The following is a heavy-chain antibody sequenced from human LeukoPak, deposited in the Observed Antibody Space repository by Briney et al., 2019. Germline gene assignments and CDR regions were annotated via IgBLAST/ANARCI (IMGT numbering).Heavy chain of an antibody. V-gene: IGHV1-2*02. CDR2: IDPNTGST. J-gene: IGHJ4*02. CDR1: GYTFTDYY. D-gene: IGHD3-10*01. CDR3: ARGGPTYYGLGSPDF. Sequence: GASVKVSCKASGYTFTDYYMHWVRQAPGHSLEWMGWIDPNTGSTNSAQKFKGRVTMTRDTSISTAYMELSRLKSDDTAIYYCARGGPTYYGLGSPDFWGQGTLVTVSS.